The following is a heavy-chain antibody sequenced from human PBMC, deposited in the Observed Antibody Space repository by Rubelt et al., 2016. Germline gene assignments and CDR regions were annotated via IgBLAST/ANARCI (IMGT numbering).Heavy chain of an antibody. J-gene: IGHJ5*02. CDR2: INPSGGST. V-gene: IGHV1-46*01. CDR3: ARSPRYDFEDNWFDP. D-gene: IGHD3-3*01. CDR1: GYTFTSYY. Sequence: QVQLVQSGAEVKKPGASVKVSCKASGYTFTSYYMHWVRQAPGQGLEWMGIINPSGGSTSYAQNVQGRVTMTRDTSTSTVFMGLGRLRAEETAVYYCARSPRYDFEDNWFDPWGQGTLVTVSS.